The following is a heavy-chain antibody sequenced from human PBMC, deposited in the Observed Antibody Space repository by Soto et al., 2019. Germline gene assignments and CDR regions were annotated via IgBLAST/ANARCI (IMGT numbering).Heavy chain of an antibody. CDR1: GGSISSGGYY. CDR3: AREVSWFGEPPHHPFDY. V-gene: IGHV4-31*03. Sequence: LSLTCTVSGGSISSGGYYWSWIRQHPGKGLEWIGYIYYSGSTYYNPSLKSRVTISVDTSKNQFSLKLSSVTAADTAVYYCAREVSWFGEPPHHPFDYWGQRSRVTVSS. CDR2: IYYSGST. D-gene: IGHD3-10*01. J-gene: IGHJ4*02.